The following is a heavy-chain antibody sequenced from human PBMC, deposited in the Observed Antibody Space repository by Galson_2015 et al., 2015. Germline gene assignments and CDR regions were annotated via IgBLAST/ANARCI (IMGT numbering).Heavy chain of an antibody. Sequence: SLRLSCAASGFTFTTYDMYWVRQAPGKGLEWVSFVNSGSSITYYADSVRGRFTISRDNAMSSAFLQMNSLGDDDTAVYYCVRGSCSGGSCYSAFEYWGQGALVTVSS. CDR3: VRGSCSGGSCYSAFEY. D-gene: IGHD2-15*01. J-gene: IGHJ4*02. CDR2: VNSGSSIT. CDR1: GFTFTTYD. V-gene: IGHV3-48*02.